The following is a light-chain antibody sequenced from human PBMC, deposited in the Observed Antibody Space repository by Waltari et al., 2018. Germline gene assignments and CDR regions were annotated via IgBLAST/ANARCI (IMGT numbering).Light chain of an antibody. CDR2: DDS. Sequence: SYVLTQPPSVSVAPGQTASSTCGGDNIGRKSVHWYQQKAGQAPVLVVHDDSDRPSGIPERLSGSNSGNTATLTISRVEAGDEADFYCQVWDSGSGHPHVVFGGGTRLTVL. CDR3: QVWDSGSGHPHVV. V-gene: IGLV3-21*02. CDR1: NIGRKS. J-gene: IGLJ2*01.